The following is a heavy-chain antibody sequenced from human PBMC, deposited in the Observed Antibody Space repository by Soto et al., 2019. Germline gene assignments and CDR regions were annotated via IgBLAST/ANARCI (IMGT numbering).Heavy chain of an antibody. V-gene: IGHV4-4*02. CDR3: ARAAMGGSSWPFDY. D-gene: IGHD6-13*01. CDR2: IYHSGST. CDR1: GGSISSSNW. J-gene: IGHJ4*02. Sequence: PSETLCLTCAVSGGSISSSNWWSWVRQPPGKGLEWIGEIYHSGSTNYNPSLKSRVTISVDKSKNQFSLKLSSVTAADTAVYYCARAAMGGSSWPFDYWGQGTLVTGSS.